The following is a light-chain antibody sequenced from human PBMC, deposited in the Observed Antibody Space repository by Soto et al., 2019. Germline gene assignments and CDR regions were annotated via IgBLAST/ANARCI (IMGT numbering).Light chain of an antibody. CDR2: AAS. V-gene: IGKV3-20*01. CDR3: QQYGSTPHN. J-gene: IGKJ2*01. CDR1: QSVTSSY. Sequence: EIVLTQSPGTLSLSPGERATLSCRASQSVTSSYLAWYQRKPGQAPRLLIFAASTRATGIPDRFSGSGSGTDFTLTISRLEPEDFALYYCQQYGSTPHNFGQGTKVEIK.